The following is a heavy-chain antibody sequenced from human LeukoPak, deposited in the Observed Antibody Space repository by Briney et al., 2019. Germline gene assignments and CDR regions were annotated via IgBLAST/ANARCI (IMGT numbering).Heavy chain of an antibody. D-gene: IGHD6-13*01. CDR1: GYTFTSYD. Sequence: ASVKVSCKASGYTFTSYDINWVRQATGQGLEWMGWMNPNSGNTGYARKFQGRVTMTRNTSISTAYMELSSLRSEDTAVYYCARRRSSWYRWFDPWGQGTLVTVSS. CDR3: ARRRSSWYRWFDP. J-gene: IGHJ5*02. CDR2: MNPNSGNT. V-gene: IGHV1-8*01.